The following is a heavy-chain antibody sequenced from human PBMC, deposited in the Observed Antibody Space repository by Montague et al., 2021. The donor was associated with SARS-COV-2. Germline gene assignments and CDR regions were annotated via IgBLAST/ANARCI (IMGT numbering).Heavy chain of an antibody. V-gene: IGHV4-4*02. CDR2: NYHSRST. D-gene: IGHD3-10*01. CDR1: GGSISSSNW. CDR3: ASRGAGWFGSNSYCFDY. J-gene: IGHJ4*02. Sequence: SETLSLTCAVSGGSISSSNWCCWVRHPPGKGLEWSGDNYHSRSTNYNPPPKSRVSTLVDKTNNQFSLLTSSVTAAATADYYWASRGAGWFGSNSYCFDYWGQGTLVTVSS.